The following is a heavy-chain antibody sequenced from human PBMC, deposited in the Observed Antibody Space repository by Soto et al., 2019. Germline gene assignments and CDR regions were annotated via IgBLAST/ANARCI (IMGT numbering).Heavy chain of an antibody. CDR1: GGSISSSSYY. CDR2: IYYSGST. J-gene: IGHJ4*02. Sequence: PSETLSLTCTVSGGSISSSSYYWGWIRQPPGKGLEWIGSIYYSGSTYYNPSLKSRVTISVDTSKNQFSLKLSSVTAAVTAVYYCARKDTAMVPVDYWGQGTLVTVSS. V-gene: IGHV4-39*01. D-gene: IGHD5-18*01. CDR3: ARKDTAMVPVDY.